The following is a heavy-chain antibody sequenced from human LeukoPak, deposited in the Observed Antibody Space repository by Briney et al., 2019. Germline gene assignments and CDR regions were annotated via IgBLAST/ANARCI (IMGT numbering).Heavy chain of an antibody. J-gene: IGHJ6*03. CDR3: ARWYCSSTSCLRGYMDV. D-gene: IGHD2-2*01. Sequence: GASVKVSCKASGGTFSSYAISWVRQAPGQGLEWMGGIIPIFGTANYAQKFQGRVTITADKSTSTAYMELSSLRSEDTAVYYCARWYCSSTSCLRGYMDVWGKGTTVTVSS. V-gene: IGHV1-69*06. CDR2: IIPIFGTA. CDR1: GGTFSSYA.